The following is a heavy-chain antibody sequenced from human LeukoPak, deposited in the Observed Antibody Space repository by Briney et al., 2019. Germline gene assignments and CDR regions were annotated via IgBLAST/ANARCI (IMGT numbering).Heavy chain of an antibody. CDR2: IIPILGIA. D-gene: IGHD2-21*01. J-gene: IGHJ1*01. CDR3: ARDLVALQD. V-gene: IGHV1-69*04. Sequence: GASVKVSCKASGYTFTSYGISWVRQAPGQGLEWMGRIIPILGIANYAQKFQGRVTITADKSTSTAYMELSSLRSEDTAVYYCARDLVALQDWGQGTLVTVSS. CDR1: GYTFTSYG.